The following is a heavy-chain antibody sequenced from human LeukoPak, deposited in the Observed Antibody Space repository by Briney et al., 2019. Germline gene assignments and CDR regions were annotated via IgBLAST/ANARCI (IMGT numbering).Heavy chain of an antibody. CDR2: IKQDGSEK. Sequence: PGGSLRLSCTASGFTFGDYAMSWFRQAPGKGLEWVANIKQDGSEKYYVDSVKGRFTISRDNAKNSLYLQMNSLRAEDTAVYHCAKDGEYCSGGSCSFFDYWGQGTLVTVSS. D-gene: IGHD2-15*01. V-gene: IGHV3-7*01. CDR1: GFTFGDYA. J-gene: IGHJ4*02. CDR3: AKDGEYCSGGSCSFFDY.